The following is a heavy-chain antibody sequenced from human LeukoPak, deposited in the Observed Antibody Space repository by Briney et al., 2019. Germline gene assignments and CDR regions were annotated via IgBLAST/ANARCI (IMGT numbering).Heavy chain of an antibody. V-gene: IGHV3-23*01. CDR2: ISGSGGNT. CDR3: AKAQGYLDY. CDR1: GFAFSRYG. J-gene: IGHJ4*02. Sequence: GVSLRLSCAASGFAFSRYGIVWVRQAPGRGLEWVSGISGSGGNTYYGDSVKGRFTISRDNSKNTVYLQMNSLRAEDTAVYYCAKAQGYLDYWGQGTLATVS.